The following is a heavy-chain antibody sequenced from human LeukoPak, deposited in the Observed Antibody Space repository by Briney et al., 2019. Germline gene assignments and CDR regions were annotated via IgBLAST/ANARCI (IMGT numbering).Heavy chain of an antibody. CDR3: ARDEGYSSSWYTAFDI. Sequence: GGSLRLSCAASGFTFSSYAMHWVRQAPGKGLEWVAVISYDGSNKYYADSVKGRFTISRDNSKNTLYLQMNSLRAEDTAVYYCARDEGYSSSWYTAFDIWGQGTMVTVSS. CDR2: ISYDGSNK. V-gene: IGHV3-30-3*01. J-gene: IGHJ3*02. D-gene: IGHD6-13*01. CDR1: GFTFSSYA.